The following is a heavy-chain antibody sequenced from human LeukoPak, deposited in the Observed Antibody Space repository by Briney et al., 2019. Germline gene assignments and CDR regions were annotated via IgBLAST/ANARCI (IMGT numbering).Heavy chain of an antibody. CDR3: ARSMTYFGDIVVIPAAYDAFDI. CDR2: IYTSGST. V-gene: IGHV4-61*02. Sequence: PSETLSLTCTVSGGSISSGGYYWSWIRQPAGKGLEWIGRIYTSGSTNYNPSLKSRVTMSVDTSKNQFSLKLSSVTAADTAVYYCARSMTYFGDIVVIPAAYDAFDIWGQGTLVTVSS. J-gene: IGHJ3*02. CDR1: GGSISSGGYY. D-gene: IGHD2-2*01.